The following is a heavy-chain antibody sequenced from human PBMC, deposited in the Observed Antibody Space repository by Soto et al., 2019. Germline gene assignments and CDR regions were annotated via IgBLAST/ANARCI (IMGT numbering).Heavy chain of an antibody. V-gene: IGHV1-3*01. Sequence: ASVKVSCKASGYTFTSYAMHLVRQAPGQRLEWMGWINAGNGNTKYSQKFQGRVTITRDTSASTAYMELSSLRSEDTAVYYCARDRVIVATIRWFDPWGQGTLVTVSS. CDR3: ARDRVIVATIRWFDP. CDR2: INAGNGNT. J-gene: IGHJ5*02. CDR1: GYTFTSYA. D-gene: IGHD5-12*01.